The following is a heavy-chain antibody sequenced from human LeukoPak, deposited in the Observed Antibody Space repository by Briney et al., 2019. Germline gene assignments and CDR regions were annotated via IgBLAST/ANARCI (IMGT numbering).Heavy chain of an antibody. D-gene: IGHD6-13*01. J-gene: IGHJ4*02. V-gene: IGHV3-33*01. CDR3: AGSGYSSSWPYFDY. CDR2: IWYDGSNK. CDR1: GFTFSSYG. Sequence: GGSLRLSCAASGFTFSSYGMPWVRQAPGKGLEWVAVIWYDGSNKYYADSVKGRFTISRDNSKNTLYLQMNSLRAEDTAVYYCAGSGYSSSWPYFDYWGQGTLVTVSS.